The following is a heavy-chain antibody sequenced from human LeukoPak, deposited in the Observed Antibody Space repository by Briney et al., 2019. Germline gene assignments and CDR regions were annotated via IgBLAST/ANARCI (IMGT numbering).Heavy chain of an antibody. V-gene: IGHV4-39*02. CDR2: IYNSGSS. CDR3: ARRPIDPYDSLYYFDY. D-gene: IGHD3-22*01. J-gene: IGHJ4*02. CDR1: GVSISSTSHA. Sequence: SETLSLTCTVSGVSISSTSHAWGWSRQPPGKGLEWLGNIYNSGSSNYSPSLRSRVTISVDTSKNNLSLKLNSVTAADTAVYYCARRPIDPYDSLYYFDYWGQGALVTVSS.